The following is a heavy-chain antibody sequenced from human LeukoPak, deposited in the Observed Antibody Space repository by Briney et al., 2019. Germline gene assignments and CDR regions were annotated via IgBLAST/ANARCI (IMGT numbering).Heavy chain of an antibody. CDR3: ARDLGVFSSWSRYDY. V-gene: IGHV6-1*01. Sequence: SQTLSLTCAISGDSVSSNSAAWNWIRQSPSRGLEWLGRTYYRSKWYNDHAVSVKSRITINADTSKNQISLQLNSVTPEDAAVYYCARDLGVFSSWSRYDYWGQGTLVTVSS. J-gene: IGHJ4*02. CDR2: TYYRSKWYN. D-gene: IGHD6-13*01. CDR1: GDSVSSNSAA.